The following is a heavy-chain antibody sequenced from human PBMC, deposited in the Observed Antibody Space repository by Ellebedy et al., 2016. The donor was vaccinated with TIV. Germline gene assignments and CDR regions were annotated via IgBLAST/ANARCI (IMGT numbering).Heavy chain of an antibody. D-gene: IGHD3-22*01. CDR2: INHSEST. J-gene: IGHJ3*02. CDR3: ARASNYYDSSGYRFPAFDI. CDR1: GGSFSGYY. V-gene: IGHV4-34*01. Sequence: MPSETLSLTCAVYGGSFSGYYWSWIRQPPGKGLEWIGEINHSESTNYNPSLKSRVTISVDTSKNQFSLKLNSVTAADTAVYYCARASNYYDSSGYRFPAFDIWGQGTMVTVSS.